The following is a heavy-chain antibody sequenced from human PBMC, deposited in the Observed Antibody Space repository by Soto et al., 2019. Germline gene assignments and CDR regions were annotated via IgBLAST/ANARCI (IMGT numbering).Heavy chain of an antibody. CDR3: ARLGVSLRYFDWLPVHVDY. Sequence: PSETLSLTCSVSGGSISSSSYFWGWIRQPPGKGLEWIGSIYYSGSTYYNPSLKSRVTVSVDTSKNQFSLKLSSVTAADTAVYYCARLGVSLRYFDWLPVHVDYWGQGTLVTVSS. D-gene: IGHD3-9*01. V-gene: IGHV4-39*01. CDR2: IYYSGST. CDR1: GGSISSSSYF. J-gene: IGHJ4*02.